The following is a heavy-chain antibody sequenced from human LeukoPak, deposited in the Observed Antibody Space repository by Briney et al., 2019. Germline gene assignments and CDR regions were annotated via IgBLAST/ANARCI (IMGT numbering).Heavy chain of an antibody. CDR2: IWYGGSNK. J-gene: IGHJ6*04. D-gene: IGHD3-9*01. CDR1: GFTFTNYP. CDR3: ARERLRYFDWLPNYYYYYGMDV. Sequence: PGGSLRLSCSASGFTFTNYPIHWVRQAPGKGLEWVAVIWYGGSNKYYADSVKGRFTISRDNSKNTLYLQMNSLRAEDTAVYYCARERLRYFDWLPNYYYYYGMDVWGKGTTVTVSS. V-gene: IGHV3-33*08.